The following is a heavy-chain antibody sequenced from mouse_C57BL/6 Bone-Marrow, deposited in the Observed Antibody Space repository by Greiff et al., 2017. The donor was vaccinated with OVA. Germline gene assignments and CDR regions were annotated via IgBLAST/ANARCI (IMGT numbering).Heavy chain of an antibody. CDR3: ARRTYYSNYAD. CDR2: IHPNSGST. CDR1: GYTFTSYW. D-gene: IGHD2-5*01. Sequence: QVQLQQPGAELVKPGASVKLSCKASGYTFTSYWMHWVKQRPGQGLEWIGMIHPNSGSTNYNEKFKSKATLTVDKSSSTAYMQLSSLTSEDSAVYYCARRTYYSNYADWGQGTLVTVSA. V-gene: IGHV1-64*01. J-gene: IGHJ3*01.